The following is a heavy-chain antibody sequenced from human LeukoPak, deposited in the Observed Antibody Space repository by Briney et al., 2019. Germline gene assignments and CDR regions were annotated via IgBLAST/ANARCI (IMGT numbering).Heavy chain of an antibody. D-gene: IGHD5-12*01. V-gene: IGHV3-30*04. CDR3: ARDSLPDIVATTIDY. CDR1: GFTFSSYA. CDR2: ISYDGSNK. J-gene: IGHJ4*02. Sequence: GGSLRLSCAASGFTFSSYAMHWVRQAPGKGLEWVAVISYDGSNKYYADSVKGRFTISRDNSKNTLYLQMNSLRAEDTAVYYCARDSLPDIVATTIDYWGQGTLVTVSS.